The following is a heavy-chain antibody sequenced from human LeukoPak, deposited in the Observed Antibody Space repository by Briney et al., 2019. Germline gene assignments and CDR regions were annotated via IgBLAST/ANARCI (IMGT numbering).Heavy chain of an antibody. CDR1: GFSFSYYW. CDR2: IKQDGSEK. D-gene: IGHD2-2*03. V-gene: IGHV3-7*01. CDR3: ARDGGDCSSTSCYPNWFDP. J-gene: IGHJ5*02. Sequence: PGGSLRLSCAASGFSFSYYWMSWVRQAPGKGLEWVANIKQDGSEKYYVDSVKGRFTISRDNARNSLYLQMSSLRAEDTAVYYCARDGGDCSSTSCYPNWFDPWGQGTLVTVSS.